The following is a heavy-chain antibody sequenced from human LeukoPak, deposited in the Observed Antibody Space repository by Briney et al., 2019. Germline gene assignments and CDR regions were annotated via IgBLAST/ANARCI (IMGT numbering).Heavy chain of an antibody. J-gene: IGHJ4*02. V-gene: IGHV4-38-2*02. D-gene: IGHD4-17*01. CDR3: ARDPSNDYGAKRANFDY. CDR1: GYSISSGYY. Sequence: SETLFLTCTVSGYSISSGYYWGWIRQPPGKGLEWIGSIYHSGSTYYNPSLKSRVTISVDTSKNQFSLKLSSVTAADTAVYYCARDPSNDYGAKRANFDYWGQGTLVTVSS. CDR2: IYHSGST.